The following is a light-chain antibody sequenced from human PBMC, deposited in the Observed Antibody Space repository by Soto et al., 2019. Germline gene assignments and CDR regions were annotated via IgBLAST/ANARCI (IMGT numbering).Light chain of an antibody. CDR1: SSDVGSYDL. Sequence: QSVLTQPASVSGSPGQSITISCTGTSSDVGSYDLVSWYQQPPGKAPKLMIYDVTKRPSGVSNRFSGSKSGNTASLTISGLQAEDETDYYCCSYAGSDTYVFGTGTKVTVL. CDR2: DVT. CDR3: CSYAGSDTYV. V-gene: IGLV2-23*02. J-gene: IGLJ1*01.